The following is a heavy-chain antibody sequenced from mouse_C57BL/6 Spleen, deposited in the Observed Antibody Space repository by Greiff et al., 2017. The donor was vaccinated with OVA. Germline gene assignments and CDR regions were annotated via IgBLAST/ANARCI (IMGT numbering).Heavy chain of an antibody. CDR2: IYPGSGNT. CDR3: ARDGRYAMDY. J-gene: IGHJ4*01. CDR1: GYSFTDYY. D-gene: IGHD2-3*01. V-gene: IGHV1-76*01. Sequence: QVQLQQSGAELVRPAASVKLSCKASGYSFTDYYINWVQQRPGQGLEWIARIYPGSGNTYYNEKLKGKATLTAEKSSSTAYMQLSSLTSEDSAVYFCARDGRYAMDYWGQGTSVTVSS.